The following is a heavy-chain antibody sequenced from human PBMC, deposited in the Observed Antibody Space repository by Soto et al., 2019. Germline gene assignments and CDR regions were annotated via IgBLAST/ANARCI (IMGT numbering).Heavy chain of an antibody. J-gene: IGHJ5*02. CDR2: IYSGGTT. CDR1: GFTVSSNY. D-gene: IGHD2-2*01. Sequence: EVQLVESGGGLVQPGGSLRLSCAASGFTVSSNYMSWVRQAPGKGLEWVSVIYSGGTTYYADSVKGRFIISRDNSKNTXSLQMNSLRVEDTAVYYCARGYCGSSSSCYVAWLDPWGQGTLVTVSS. CDR3: ARGYCGSSSSCYVAWLDP. V-gene: IGHV3-66*01.